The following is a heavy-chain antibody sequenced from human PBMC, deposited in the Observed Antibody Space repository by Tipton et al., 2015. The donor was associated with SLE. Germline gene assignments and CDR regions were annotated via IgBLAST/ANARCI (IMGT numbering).Heavy chain of an antibody. D-gene: IGHD1-1*01. Sequence: TLSLTCAVYVGSFSGYYWSWIRQPPGRGLEWIGEINHSGGTNYNPSLKSRVTISVDTSKNQFSLKLSSATAADTAVYYCARLGHFHWNDIHFRVLRGRIDSWGQGTLVTVSP. CDR2: INHSGGT. CDR3: ARLGHFHWNDIHFRVLRGRIDS. J-gene: IGHJ4*02. CDR1: VGSFSGYY. V-gene: IGHV4-34*01.